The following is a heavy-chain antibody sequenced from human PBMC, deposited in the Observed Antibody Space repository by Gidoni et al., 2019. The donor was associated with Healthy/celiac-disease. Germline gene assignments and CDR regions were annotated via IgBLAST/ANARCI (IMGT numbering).Heavy chain of an antibody. D-gene: IGHD4-17*01. J-gene: IGHJ4*02. V-gene: IGHV1-69*06. Sequence: QVQRVQSGAEGKKPGSAVKVSCKAAGGTCSSDAISWVRQAPGQGPEWMGGISPLFGTANYAHTFQCIVTLTADNSTSTAYMELSSLRSEDTAVYSCARGEPRHDYGDRYFDYWGQGPLVTVSS. CDR2: ISPLFGTA. CDR1: GGTCSSDA. CDR3: ARGEPRHDYGDRYFDY.